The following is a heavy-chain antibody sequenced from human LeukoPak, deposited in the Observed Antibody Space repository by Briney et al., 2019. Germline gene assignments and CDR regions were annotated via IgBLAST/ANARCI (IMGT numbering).Heavy chain of an antibody. CDR3: ARGIVSYRLDV. D-gene: IGHD3-22*01. CDR1: GYTFTGYY. Sequence: ASVKVSCKASGYTFTGYYIHWVRQAPGQGLEWMGWINPNTGVTNYAQKFQGRVTMTRDASVSTAYMELSSLNSDGTAVYYCARGIVSYRLDVWGKGTTVTVSS. J-gene: IGHJ6*03. V-gene: IGHV1-2*02. CDR2: INPNTGVT.